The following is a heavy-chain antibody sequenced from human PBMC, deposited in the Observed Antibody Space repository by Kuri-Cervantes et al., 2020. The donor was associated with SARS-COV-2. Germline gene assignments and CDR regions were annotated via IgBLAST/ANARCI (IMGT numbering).Heavy chain of an antibody. J-gene: IGHJ4*02. CDR3: ARAQPPGDYYDIIDY. CDR2: IGTAGDT. V-gene: IGHV3-13*01. Sequence: GGSLRLSCAASGFTFSSYDMHWVRQATRKGLEWVSAIGTAGDTYYPGSVKGRFTISRENAKNSLYLQMNSLRAGDTAVYYCARAQPPGDYYDIIDYWGQGTLVTVSS. D-gene: IGHD3-22*01. CDR1: GFTFSSYD.